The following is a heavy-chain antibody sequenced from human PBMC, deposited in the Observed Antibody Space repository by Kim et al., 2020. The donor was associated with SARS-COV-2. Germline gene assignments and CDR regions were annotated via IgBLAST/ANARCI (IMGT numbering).Heavy chain of an antibody. Sequence: ASVKVSCKASGYTFTSYDINWVRQATGQGLGWMGWMNPNSGNTGYAQKFQGRVTMTRNTSISTAYMELSSLRSEDTAVYYCARGVFDYGSGAFDIWGQGTMVTVSS. J-gene: IGHJ3*02. D-gene: IGHD3-10*01. CDR1: GYTFTSYD. V-gene: IGHV1-8*01. CDR2: MNPNSGNT. CDR3: ARGVFDYGSGAFDI.